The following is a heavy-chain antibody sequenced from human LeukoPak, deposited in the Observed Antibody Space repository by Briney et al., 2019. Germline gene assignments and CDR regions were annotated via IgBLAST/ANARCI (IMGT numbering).Heavy chain of an antibody. J-gene: IGHJ4*02. CDR3: ARGGGVGYSSSSLDY. CDR1: GGSISSYY. D-gene: IGHD6-6*01. CDR2: IYYSGST. V-gene: IGHV4-59*01. Sequence: SETLSLTCTVSGGSISSYYWSWLRPPPGKGLEWIGYIYYSGSTNYNPSLKSRVTISVDTSKNQFSLKLSSVTAADTAVYYCARGGGVGYSSSSLDYWGQGTLVTVSS.